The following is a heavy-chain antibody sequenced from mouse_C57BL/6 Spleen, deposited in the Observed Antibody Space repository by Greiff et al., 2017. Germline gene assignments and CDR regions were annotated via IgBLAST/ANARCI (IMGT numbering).Heavy chain of an antibody. CDR2: ISYDGSN. CDR1: GYSITSGYY. V-gene: IGHV3-6*01. D-gene: IGHD1-1*01. CDR3: ASTVVTPFAY. Sequence: EVKLMESGPGLVKPSQSLSLTCSVTGYSITSGYYWNWIRQFPGNKLEWMGYISYDGSNNYNPSLKNRISITRDTSKNQFFLKLNSVTTEDTATYYCASTVVTPFAYWGQGTLVTVSA. J-gene: IGHJ3*01.